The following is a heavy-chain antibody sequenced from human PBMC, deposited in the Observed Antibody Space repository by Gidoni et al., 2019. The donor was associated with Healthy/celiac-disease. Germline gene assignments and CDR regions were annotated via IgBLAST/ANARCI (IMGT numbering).Heavy chain of an antibody. V-gene: IGHV1-69*06. CDR3: ARNVGAVINGIIDY. D-gene: IGHD2-21*01. CDR1: GCTFSSYA. CDR2: IIPIFGTA. Sequence: QVQLVPSGAEVQQPGSSVKVSCKASGCTFSSYAISWVRQAPGQGLEWTGGIIPIFGTANYAQKFQGRVTMTADKSTSTAYMELSSLRPEDRAVYYCARNVGAVINGIIDYWGQGTLVTVSS. J-gene: IGHJ4*02.